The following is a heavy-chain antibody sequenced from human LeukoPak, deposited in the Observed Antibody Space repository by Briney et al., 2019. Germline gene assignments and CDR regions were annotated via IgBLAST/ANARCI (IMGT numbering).Heavy chain of an antibody. J-gene: IGHJ4*02. CDR2: INSDGSST. Sequence: GGSLRLSCAASGFTFSSYWMHWVRQAPGKGLVWVSRINSDGSSTSYADSVKGRFTISRDNSKNTVYLQMNSLTAEDTAMYYCATSGYTGYDRPNWGQGILVTVSS. D-gene: IGHD5-12*01. V-gene: IGHV3-74*01. CDR3: ATSGYTGYDRPN. CDR1: GFTFSSYW.